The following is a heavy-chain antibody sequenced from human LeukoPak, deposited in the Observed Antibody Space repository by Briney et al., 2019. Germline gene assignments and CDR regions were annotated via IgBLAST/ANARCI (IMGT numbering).Heavy chain of an antibody. CDR2: ISGDESRT. CDR3: VRDDGYYYGSGTYYRH. D-gene: IGHD3-10*01. J-gene: IGHJ4*02. Sequence: GGSLRLSFAASGFTFRSYWMHWVRQAPGKGLVWVSHISGDESRTTYADSVQGRFTISRDNAKNTLYLQMNSLRVEDTAVYYCVRDDGYYYGSGTYYRHWGQGTLVTDSS. V-gene: IGHV3-74*01. CDR1: GFTFRSYW.